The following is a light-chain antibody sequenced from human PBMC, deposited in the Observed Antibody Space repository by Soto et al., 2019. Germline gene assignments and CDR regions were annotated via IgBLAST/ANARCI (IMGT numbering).Light chain of an antibody. V-gene: IGKV3-15*01. CDR3: QQYNNWPGT. Sequence: EVVMTQSPATLSVSPGERATLSCRAREAISSNLAWYQHKPGQAPRLLIYGASTRAPGIPARFSGSGSETEFTLTISSLQSEDSAVYYCQQYNNWPGTFGQGTKVDIK. CDR1: EAISSN. J-gene: IGKJ1*01. CDR2: GAS.